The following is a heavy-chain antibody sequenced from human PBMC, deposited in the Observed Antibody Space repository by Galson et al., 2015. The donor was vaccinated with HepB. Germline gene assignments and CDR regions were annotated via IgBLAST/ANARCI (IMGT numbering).Heavy chain of an antibody. CDR3: ARSSPSYSSGWTGEDYFDY. CDR2: IYYSGST. D-gene: IGHD6-19*01. V-gene: IGHV4-39*01. CDR1: GGSISSSSYY. Sequence: ETLSLTCTVSGGSISSSSYYWGWIRQPPGKGLEWIGSIYYSGSTYYNPSLKSRVTISVDTSKNQFSLKLSSVTAADTTVYYCARSSPSYSSGWTGEDYFDYWGQGTLVTVSS. J-gene: IGHJ4*02.